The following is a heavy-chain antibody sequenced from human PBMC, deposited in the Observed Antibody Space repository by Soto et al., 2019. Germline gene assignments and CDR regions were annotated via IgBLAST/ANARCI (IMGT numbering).Heavy chain of an antibody. Sequence: GSLRLSCAASGFTLSRYTMHWVCQAPGKGLEWVALNSWDGGTSAYADSVKGRFTISRDNARNTVSLQMSSLRAEDTAIYYCARGDRGGFDLWGHGTVVTVS. V-gene: IGHV3-43*01. CDR1: GFTLSRYT. CDR3: ARGDRGGFDL. D-gene: IGHD3-10*01. J-gene: IGHJ3*01. CDR2: NSWDGGTS.